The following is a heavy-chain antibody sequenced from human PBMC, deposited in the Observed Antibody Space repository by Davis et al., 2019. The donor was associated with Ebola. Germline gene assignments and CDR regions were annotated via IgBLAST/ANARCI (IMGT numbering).Heavy chain of an antibody. D-gene: IGHD6-6*01. V-gene: IGHV1-3*01. CDR2: INAGNGNT. J-gene: IGHJ4*02. CDR3: ARGSSSSTFGIFDY. Sequence: ASVKVSCKASGYTFTSYAMHWVRQAPGQRLEWMGWINAGNGNTKYSQKFQGRVTITRDTSASTAYMELSSLRSEDTAVYYCARGSSSSTFGIFDYWGQGTLVTVSS. CDR1: GYTFTSYA.